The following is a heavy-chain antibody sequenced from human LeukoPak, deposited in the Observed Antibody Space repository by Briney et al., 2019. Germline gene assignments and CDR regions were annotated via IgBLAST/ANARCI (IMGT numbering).Heavy chain of an antibody. CDR2: INPNSGGT. Sequence: ASVKVSCKASGYTFTGYYMHWVRQAPGQGLEWMGWINPNSGGTNYAQKFQGRVTMTRDTSISTAYMELSRLRSDDTAVYYCARARGIAVAGTSFDYWDQGTLVTVSS. D-gene: IGHD6-19*01. CDR1: GYTFTGYY. V-gene: IGHV1-2*02. J-gene: IGHJ4*02. CDR3: ARARGIAVAGTSFDY.